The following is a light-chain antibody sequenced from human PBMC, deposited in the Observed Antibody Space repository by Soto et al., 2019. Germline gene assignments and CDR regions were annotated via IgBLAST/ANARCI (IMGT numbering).Light chain of an antibody. J-gene: IGLJ2*01. CDR3: GTWDSSLSAVI. Sequence: QSVLTQPPSVSAAPGQTVTISCSGSSSNIGKNYVSWYQQLPGTAPKLLIYDNNKRPSGIPDRFSGSKSGTSATLGITGLQTGDEADYYCGTWDSSLSAVIIGGGTKLTVL. V-gene: IGLV1-51*01. CDR1: SSNIGKNY. CDR2: DNN.